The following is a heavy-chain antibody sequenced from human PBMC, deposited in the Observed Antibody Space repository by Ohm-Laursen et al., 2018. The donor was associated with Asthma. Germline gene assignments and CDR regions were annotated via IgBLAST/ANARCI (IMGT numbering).Heavy chain of an antibody. V-gene: IGHV3-53*01. CDR2: IYSGGQT. CDR1: GFTVSSNY. J-gene: IGHJ4*02. Sequence: SLRLSCAASGFTVSSNYMSWVRQAPGKGLEGVSVIYSGGQTHYADSVKGRFTVSRDNSKNTLYLQMNSLRAEDTAMYHCATAPNEYYSRGQGTPVTVSS. CDR3: ATAPNEYYS. D-gene: IGHD2/OR15-2a*01.